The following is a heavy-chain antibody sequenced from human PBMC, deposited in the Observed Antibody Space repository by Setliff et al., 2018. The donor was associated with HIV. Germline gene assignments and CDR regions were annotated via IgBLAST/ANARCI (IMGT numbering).Heavy chain of an antibody. Sequence: GASVKVSCKASGYTFTGYYMHWVRQAPGQGLEWMGWITPNSGGTNYAQKFQGRVTMTRDTSTSTAYMELSRLRSDDTAVYYCARDHGMWDYGGNVLLREYFLHWGQGTLVTVSS. D-gene: IGHD4-17*01. CDR3: ARDHGMWDYGGNVLLREYFLH. J-gene: IGHJ1*01. CDR2: ITPNSGGT. CDR1: GYTFTGYY. V-gene: IGHV1-2*02.